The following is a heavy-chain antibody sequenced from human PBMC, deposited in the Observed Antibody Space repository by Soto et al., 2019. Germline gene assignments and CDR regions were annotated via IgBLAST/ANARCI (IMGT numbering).Heavy chain of an antibody. CDR2: INIGSGNT. J-gene: IGHJ4*02. CDR3: ASCPQNCITSSPCCLFFDY. V-gene: IGHV1-3*04. Sequence: GASVKVSCKASGYAFSSYAMHWVRQAPGQRLEWMGWINIGSGNTEYSQNFQGRVTLTRDTSASTAYMELSSLRSEDTAVYYCASCPQNCITSSPCCLFFDYWGQGTLVTVSS. CDR1: GYAFSSYA. D-gene: IGHD3-10*01.